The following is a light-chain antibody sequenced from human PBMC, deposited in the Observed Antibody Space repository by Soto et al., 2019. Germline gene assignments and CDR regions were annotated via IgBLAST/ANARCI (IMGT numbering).Light chain of an antibody. J-gene: IGKJ1*01. CDR1: QGISSY. CDR2: KAS. V-gene: IGKV1-5*03. Sequence: IQLTQSPSSLSASVGDRVTITCRASQGISSYLAWYQQKPGKAPKLLIYKASSLESGVPSRFSGSGSGTEFTLTISSLQPDDFATYYCQQYNSYSWTFGQGTKGDIK. CDR3: QQYNSYSWT.